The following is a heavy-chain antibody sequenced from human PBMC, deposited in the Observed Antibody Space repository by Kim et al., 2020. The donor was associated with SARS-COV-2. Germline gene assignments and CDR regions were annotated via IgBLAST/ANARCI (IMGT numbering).Heavy chain of an antibody. J-gene: IGHJ6*02. V-gene: IGHV3-23*01. D-gene: IGHD3-3*01. CDR3: AKDPPPEGSGYGYYYGMDV. Sequence: GRFHISRDNSKNTLYLQMNSMRAEDTAVYYCAKDPPPEGSGYGYYYGMDVWGQGTTVTVSS.